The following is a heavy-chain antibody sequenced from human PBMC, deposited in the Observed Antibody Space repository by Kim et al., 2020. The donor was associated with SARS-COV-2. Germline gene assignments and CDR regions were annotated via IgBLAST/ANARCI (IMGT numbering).Heavy chain of an antibody. CDR3: ARIPRGYSGYDPFDY. V-gene: IGHV4-34*01. J-gene: IGHJ4*02. Sequence: PSLKSRVTISVDTSKNQFSLKLSSVTAADTAVYYCARIPRGYSGYDPFDYWGQGTLVTVSS. D-gene: IGHD5-12*01.